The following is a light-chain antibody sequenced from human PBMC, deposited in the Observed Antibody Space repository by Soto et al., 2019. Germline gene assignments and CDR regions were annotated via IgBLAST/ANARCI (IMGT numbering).Light chain of an antibody. V-gene: IGLV2-8*01. CDR2: EVN. CDR3: TSYAGGNNV. J-gene: IGLJ1*01. Sequence: QSALTQPPSASGSPGQSVTISCTGTSSDVGGYNYVSWYQQHPDKVPKLIIYEVNKRPSGVPDRFSGSKSGNTASLTVSGLHAQDEGHYYCTSYAGGNNVFGTGTKLTVL. CDR1: SSDVGGYNY.